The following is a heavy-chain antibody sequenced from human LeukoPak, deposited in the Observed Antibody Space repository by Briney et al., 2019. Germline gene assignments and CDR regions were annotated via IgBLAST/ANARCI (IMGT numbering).Heavy chain of an antibody. D-gene: IGHD6-13*01. J-gene: IGHJ4*02. Sequence: GGSLRLSCAASGFIFSDYSMNWVRQAPGKGLEWVANIKQDGSEKYYVDSVKGRFTISRDNAKNSLYLQMNSLRAEDTAVYYCARARGSSWYTPFDYWGQGTLVTVSS. CDR3: ARARGSSWYTPFDY. CDR1: GFIFSDYS. V-gene: IGHV3-7*01. CDR2: IKQDGSEK.